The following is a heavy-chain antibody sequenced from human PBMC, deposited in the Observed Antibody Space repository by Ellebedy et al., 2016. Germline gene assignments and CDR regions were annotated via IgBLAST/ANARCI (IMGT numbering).Heavy chain of an antibody. D-gene: IGHD2-2*01. J-gene: IGHJ4*02. CDR3: AKDRRQLPNYYFDF. V-gene: IGHV3-23*01. CDR1: GFTFSNYA. Sequence: GESLKISCEASGFTFSNYAMSWVRHAPGKGLEWVSAVSASGGSTYYADSVRGRFTISKDNSKNTVYLQMSSLSAEDTGLYYCAKDRRQLPNYYFDFWGQGTQVTVSS. CDR2: VSASGGST.